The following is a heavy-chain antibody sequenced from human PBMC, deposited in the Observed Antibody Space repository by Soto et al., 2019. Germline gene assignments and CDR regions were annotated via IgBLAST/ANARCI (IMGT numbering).Heavy chain of an antibody. D-gene: IGHD2-15*01. CDR1: GFSLTTGGVA. V-gene: IGHV2-5*02. J-gene: IGHJ2*01. CDR2: IYWDDVK. CDR3: AHSECSGAVFSSRWYFGL. Sequence: QITLKESGPTLVKPTQTLTLTCTFSGFSLTTGGVAVGWIRQPPGKALERLALIYWDDVKRYSPSLKSRLSITKDHSKTQVVLTMTIRDPVGTATYYCAHSECSGAVFSSRWYFGLWGRGTLVTVSS.